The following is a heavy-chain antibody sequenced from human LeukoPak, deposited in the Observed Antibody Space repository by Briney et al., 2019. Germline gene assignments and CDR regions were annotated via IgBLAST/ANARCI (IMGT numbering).Heavy chain of an antibody. CDR3: ARAAYDYVWGSYRYIDYFDY. D-gene: IGHD3-16*02. CDR1: GFTFSSYW. J-gene: IGHJ4*02. V-gene: IGHV3-7*03. Sequence: GGSPRLSCAASGFTFSSYWMSWVRQAPGKGLEWVANIKQDGSEKYYVDSVKGRFTISRDNAKNSLYLQMNSLRAEDTAVYYCARAAYDYVWGSYRYIDYFDYWGQGTLVTVSS. CDR2: IKQDGSEK.